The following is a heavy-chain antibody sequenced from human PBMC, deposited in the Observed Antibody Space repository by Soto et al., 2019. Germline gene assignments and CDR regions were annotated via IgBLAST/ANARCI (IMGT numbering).Heavy chain of an antibody. V-gene: IGHV3-33*01. CDR3: SRDLKLQGLFYYYSDGMDV. CDR2: IWYDGSNK. CDR1: GFTFSSYG. Sequence: GGSLRLCCAASGFTFSSYGMHWVRQAPGKGLEWVAVIWYDGSNKYYADSVKGRLTFSRDNSKNTLYLQMNSLRAEDTAVYYCSRDLKLQGLFYYYSDGMDVWRKRSTVTV. D-gene: IGHD1-7*01. J-gene: IGHJ6*01.